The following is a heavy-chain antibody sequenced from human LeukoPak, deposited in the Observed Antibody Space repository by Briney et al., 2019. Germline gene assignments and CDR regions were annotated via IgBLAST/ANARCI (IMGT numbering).Heavy chain of an antibody. D-gene: IGHD2-2*01. CDR3: ASLGYCSSTSCNPGDYYYYYYMDV. CDR1: GGSISSYY. V-gene: IGHV4-59*08. CDR2: IYYSGST. J-gene: IGHJ6*03. Sequence: SETLSLTCTVSGGSISSYYWSWIRQPPGKGLEWIGYIYYSGSTNYNHSLKSRVTISVDTSKNQFSLKLSSVTAADTAVYYCASLGYCSSTSCNPGDYYYYYYMDVWGKGTTVTVSS.